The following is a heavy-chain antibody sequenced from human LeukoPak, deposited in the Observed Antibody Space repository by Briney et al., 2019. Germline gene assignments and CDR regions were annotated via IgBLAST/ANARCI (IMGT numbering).Heavy chain of an antibody. V-gene: IGHV1-69*13. Sequence: GASVKVSCKASGGTFSSYAISWVRQATGQGLEWMGGIIPIFGTANYAQKFQGRVTITADESTSTAYMELSSLRSGDTAVYYCASSRFSGWSQIDYWGQGTLVTVSS. D-gene: IGHD6-19*01. CDR1: GGTFSSYA. CDR3: ASSRFSGWSQIDY. J-gene: IGHJ4*02. CDR2: IIPIFGTA.